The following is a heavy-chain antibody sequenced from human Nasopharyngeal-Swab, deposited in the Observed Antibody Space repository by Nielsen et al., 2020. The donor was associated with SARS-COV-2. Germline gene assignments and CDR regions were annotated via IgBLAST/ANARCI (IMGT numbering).Heavy chain of an antibody. D-gene: IGHD5-12*01. V-gene: IGHV7-4-1*01. Sequence: WVRQAPGQGLEWMGWINTNSGNPSYAQGFTGRFVFSLDTSVNTAYLHISGLETQDTATYFCAKKGGDPSDVSGYSNWFDSWGQGTLVTVSS. CDR2: INTNSGNP. CDR3: AKKGGDPSDVSGYSNWFDS. J-gene: IGHJ5*01.